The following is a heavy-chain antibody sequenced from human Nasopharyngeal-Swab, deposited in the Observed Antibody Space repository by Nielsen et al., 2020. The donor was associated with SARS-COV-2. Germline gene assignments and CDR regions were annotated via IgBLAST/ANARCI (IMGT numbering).Heavy chain of an antibody. Sequence: ASVKVSCKASGYTFTSYAMHWVRQAPGPRLEWMGWINAGNGNTKYSQKYQGRVTITRDTSASTAYMELSSLRSEDTAVYYCARGVFWSRLRLGGLDYWGQGTLVTVSS. J-gene: IGHJ4*02. V-gene: IGHV1-3*01. CDR2: INAGNGNT. D-gene: IGHD5-12*01. CDR3: ARGVFWSRLRLGGLDY. CDR1: GYTFTSYA.